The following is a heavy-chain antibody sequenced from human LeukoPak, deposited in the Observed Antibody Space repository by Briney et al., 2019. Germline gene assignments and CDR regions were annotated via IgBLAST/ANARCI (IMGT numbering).Heavy chain of an antibody. D-gene: IGHD7-27*01. CDR2: MSPNSGNT. CDR3: TRGPPNWGYDY. J-gene: IGHJ4*02. Sequence: ASVKVSCKASGYTFTNYGITWVRQATGQGLEWMGWMSPNSGNTGYAQKFQGRVTMTRSTSMSTAYMELSSLKSEDTAVYYCTRGPPNWGYDYWGQGTLVTVSS. CDR1: GYTFTNYG. V-gene: IGHV1-8*02.